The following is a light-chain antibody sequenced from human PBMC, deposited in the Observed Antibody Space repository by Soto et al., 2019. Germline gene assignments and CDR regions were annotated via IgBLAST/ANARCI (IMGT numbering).Light chain of an antibody. CDR2: YNT. CDR1: GSTFGAGSD. J-gene: IGLJ2*01. Sequence: QSVLTQPPSVSGAPGQRVTISCTVSGSTFGAGSDVHWYQQVPGTAPKLLISYNTNRPSGVPERFSGSKSGTAASLAISGLQPEDEADYYCQCYDSSLTVLFGGGTKLTVL. CDR3: QCYDSSLTVL. V-gene: IGLV1-40*01.